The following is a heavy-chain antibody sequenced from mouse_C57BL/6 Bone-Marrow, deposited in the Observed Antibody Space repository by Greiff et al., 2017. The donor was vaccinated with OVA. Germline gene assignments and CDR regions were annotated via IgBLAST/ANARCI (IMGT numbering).Heavy chain of an antibody. CDR1: GYTFTSYW. V-gene: IGHV1-55*01. D-gene: IGHD2-4*01. J-gene: IGHJ3*01. CDR3: ASTYDYDEGFAY. Sequence: QVQLQQPGAELVKPGASVKMSCKASGYTFTSYWITWVKQRPGQGLEWIGDIYPGSGSTNYNEKFKSKATLTVDTSSSTAYMQLSSLTSEDSAVYYCASTYDYDEGFAYWGQGTLVTVSA. CDR2: IYPGSGST.